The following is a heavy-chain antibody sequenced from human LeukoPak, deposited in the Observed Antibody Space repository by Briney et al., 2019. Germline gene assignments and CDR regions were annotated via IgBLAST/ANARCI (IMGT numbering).Heavy chain of an antibody. J-gene: IGHJ4*02. V-gene: IGHV3-7*01. Sequence: GGSLRLSCAASGFTFSSYGMSWVRQAPGKGLEWVANIKQDGSEKYYVDSVKGRFTISRDNAKNSLYLQMNSLRAEDTAVYYCARDLLGIAVAVFDYWGQGTLVTVSS. CDR3: ARDLLGIAVAVFDY. D-gene: IGHD6-19*01. CDR1: GFTFSSYG. CDR2: IKQDGSEK.